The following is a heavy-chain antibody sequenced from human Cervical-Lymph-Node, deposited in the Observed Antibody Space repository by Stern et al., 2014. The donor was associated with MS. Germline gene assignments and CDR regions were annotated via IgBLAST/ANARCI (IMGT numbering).Heavy chain of an antibody. Sequence: QVQLVQSGGGLVKPGGSLRLSCVASGFTFSDYYMSWIRQAPGKGLEWLSYIGTSGSVIYYADSVKGRLTISRDDAKNSLFLQMNSLRAEDTAIYYCARERAGYSNGYDLWGQGTLVTVSS. J-gene: IGHJ4*02. CDR1: GFTFSDYY. V-gene: IGHV3-11*01. D-gene: IGHD5-18*01. CDR3: ARERAGYSNGYDL. CDR2: IGTSGSVI.